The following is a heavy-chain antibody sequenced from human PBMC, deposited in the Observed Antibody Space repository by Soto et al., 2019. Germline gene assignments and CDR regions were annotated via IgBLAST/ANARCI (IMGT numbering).Heavy chain of an antibody. CDR3: ARVGSSSALDY. V-gene: IGHV3-33*01. D-gene: IGHD6-6*01. CDR2: IWYDGSNK. J-gene: IGHJ4*02. Sequence: PGGSLRLSCAASGFTFSSYGTHWVRQAPGKGLEWVAVIWYDGSNKYYADSVKGRFTISRDNSKNTLYLQMNSLRAEDTAVYYCARVGSSSALDYWGQGTLVTVSS. CDR1: GFTFSSYG.